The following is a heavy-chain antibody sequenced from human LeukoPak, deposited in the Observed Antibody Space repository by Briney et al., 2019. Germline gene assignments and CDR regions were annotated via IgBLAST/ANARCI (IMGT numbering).Heavy chain of an antibody. CDR1: GFTFSSYA. V-gene: IGHV3-30-3*01. CDR2: ISYDGSNK. J-gene: IGHJ4*02. D-gene: IGHD6-13*01. Sequence: PGGSLRLSCAASGFTFSSYAMHWVRQAPGKGLEWVAVISYDGSNKYYADSVKGRFTISRDNSKNTLYLQMNSLRTEDTAVYYCAKDRAVSSRWDWGQGTLVTVSS. CDR3: AKDRAVSSRWD.